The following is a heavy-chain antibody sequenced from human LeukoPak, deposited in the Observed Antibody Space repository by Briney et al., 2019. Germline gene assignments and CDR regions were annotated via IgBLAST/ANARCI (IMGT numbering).Heavy chain of an antibody. Sequence: PGGSLRLSCVASGFTFSDYYMSWIRQAPGKGLEWVSYLSSSGSATYYADSVKGRFTISRDNAKNSLYLQMNSLRAEDTAVYYCARYDYDDPNWFFDLWGRGTLVTVSS. V-gene: IGHV3-11*04. CDR2: LSSSGSAT. D-gene: IGHD4-17*01. CDR3: ARYDYDDPNWFFDL. J-gene: IGHJ2*01. CDR1: GFTFSDYY.